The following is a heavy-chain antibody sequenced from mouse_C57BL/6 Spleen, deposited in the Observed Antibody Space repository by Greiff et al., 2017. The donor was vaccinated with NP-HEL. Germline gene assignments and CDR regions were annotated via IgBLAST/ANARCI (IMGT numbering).Heavy chain of an antibody. Sequence: EVNVVESGGGLVQPGGSLSLSCAASGFTFTDYYMSWVRQPPGKALEWLGFIRNKANGYTTEYSASVKGRFTISRDNSQSILYLQMNALRAEDSATYYCARYGITGYFDYWGQGTTLTVSS. CDR1: GFTFTDYY. D-gene: IGHD1-1*01. J-gene: IGHJ2*01. CDR2: IRNKANGYTT. V-gene: IGHV7-3*01. CDR3: ARYGITGYFDY.